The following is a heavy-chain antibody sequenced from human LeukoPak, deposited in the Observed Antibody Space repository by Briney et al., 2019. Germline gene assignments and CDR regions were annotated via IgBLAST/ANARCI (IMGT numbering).Heavy chain of an antibody. CDR1: GGSISSGYYY. Sequence: SETLSLTCTVSGGSISSGYYYWSWIRQHPGRGLEWIGYIFYSGNTYYNPSLKSRVTISADSSKNQFSLKVNSVTAADTAVYYCARVIFSGTDTVIATAYFDNWGQGTLVTVSS. D-gene: IGHD2-21*02. CDR2: IFYSGNT. V-gene: IGHV4-31*03. CDR3: ARVIFSGTDTVIATAYFDN. J-gene: IGHJ4*02.